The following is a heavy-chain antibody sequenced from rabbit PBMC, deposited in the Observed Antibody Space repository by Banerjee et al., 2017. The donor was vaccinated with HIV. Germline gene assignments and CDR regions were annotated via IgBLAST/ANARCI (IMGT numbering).Heavy chain of an antibody. V-gene: IGHV1S45*01. CDR2: INTGSGSA. D-gene: IGHD4-1*01. CDR3: ARGDDSSGWSLYF. J-gene: IGHJ4*01. CDR1: GFSFSSNY. Sequence: QEQLEESGGDLVKPEGSLTLTCTASGFSFSSNYMSWVRQAPGKGLEWIGYINTGSGSAYYASWVNGRFTISKTSSTTVALQMTSLTAADTATYFCARGDDSSGWSLYFWGPGTLVTVS.